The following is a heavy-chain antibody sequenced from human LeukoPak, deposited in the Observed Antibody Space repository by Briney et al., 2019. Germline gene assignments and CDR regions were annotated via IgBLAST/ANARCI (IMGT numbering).Heavy chain of an antibody. V-gene: IGHV4-4*07. CDR2: IYTSGST. D-gene: IGHD3-3*01. J-gene: IGHJ6*03. CDR3: ARDSITTLMIYYYYMDV. Sequence: PSETLSLTCTVSGGSISSYYWSWIRQPAGKGLEWIGRIYTSGSTNYNPSLKSRVTISVDKSKNQFSLKLSPVTAADTAVYYCARDSITTLMIYYYYMDVWGKGTTVTVSS. CDR1: GGSISSYY.